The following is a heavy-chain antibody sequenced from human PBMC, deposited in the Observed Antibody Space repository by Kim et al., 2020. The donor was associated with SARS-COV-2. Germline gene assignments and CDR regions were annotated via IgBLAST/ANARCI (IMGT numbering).Heavy chain of an antibody. CDR3: AIGPEKHTVTYYDFWSGYGFDY. J-gene: IGHJ4*02. CDR1: GFTFSSYG. CDR2: ISYDGSNK. Sequence: GGSLRLSCAASGFTFSSYGMHWVRQASGKGLEWVAVISYDGSNKYYADSVKGRFTISRDNSKNTLYLQMNSLRAEDTAVYYCAIGPEKHTVTYYDFWSGYGFDYWGQGTLVTVSS. V-gene: IGHV3-30*03. D-gene: IGHD3-3*01.